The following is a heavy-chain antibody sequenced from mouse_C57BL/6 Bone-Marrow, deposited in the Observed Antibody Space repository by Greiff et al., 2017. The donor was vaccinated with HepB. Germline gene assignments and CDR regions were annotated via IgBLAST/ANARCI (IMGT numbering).Heavy chain of an antibody. J-gene: IGHJ1*03. CDR3: TRGYDYAYWYFDV. CDR2: IDPETGGT. CDR1: GYTFTDYE. Sequence: QVQLQQSGAELVRPGASVTLSCKASGYTFTDYEMHWVKQTPVHGLEWIGAIDPETGGTAYNQKFKGKAILTADKSSSTAYMELRSLTSEDSAVYYCTRGYDYAYWYFDVWGTGTTVTVSS. V-gene: IGHV1-15*01. D-gene: IGHD2-4*01.